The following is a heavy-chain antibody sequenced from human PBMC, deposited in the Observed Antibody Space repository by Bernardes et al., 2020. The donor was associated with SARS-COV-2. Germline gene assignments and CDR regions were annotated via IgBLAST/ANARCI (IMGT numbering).Heavy chain of an antibody. J-gene: IGHJ4*02. CDR3: ASARGYSGYDYWYYFDY. D-gene: IGHD5-12*01. CDR1: GYTFTGYY. Sequence: SVKVSCKASGYTFTGYYMHWVRQAPGQGLEWMGWINPNSGGTNYAQKFQGRVTMTRDTSISTAYMELSRLTSDDTAVYYCASARGYSGYDYWYYFDYWGQGTLVTVSS. V-gene: IGHV1-2*02. CDR2: INPNSGGT.